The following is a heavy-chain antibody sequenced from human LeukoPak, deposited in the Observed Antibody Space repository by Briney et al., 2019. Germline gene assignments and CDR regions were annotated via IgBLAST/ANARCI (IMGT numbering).Heavy chain of an antibody. CDR2: IYYSGST. V-gene: IGHV4-39*07. D-gene: IGHD1-26*01. Sequence: TSETLSLTCTVSGGSISSSSYYWGWIRQPPGKGLEWIGSIYYSGSTYYNPSLKSRVTISVDTSKNQFSLRLSSVTAADTAVYYCARGGGSYYYYFDYWGQGTLVTVSS. CDR3: ARGGGSYYYYFDY. J-gene: IGHJ4*02. CDR1: GGSISSSSYY.